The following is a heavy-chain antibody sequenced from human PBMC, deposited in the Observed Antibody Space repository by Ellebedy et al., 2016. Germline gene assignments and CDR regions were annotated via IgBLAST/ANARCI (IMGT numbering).Heavy chain of an antibody. V-gene: IGHV4-61*08. CDR2: IYYSGST. CDR1: GGSISSGGYY. Sequence: SETLSLTXTVSGGSISSGGYYWSWIRQHPGKGLEWIGYIYYSGSTNYNPSLKSRVTISVDTSKNQFSLKLSSVTAADTAVYYCARERRDIVLMVEGYMDVWGKGTTVTVSS. CDR3: ARERRDIVLMVEGYMDV. J-gene: IGHJ6*03. D-gene: IGHD2-8*01.